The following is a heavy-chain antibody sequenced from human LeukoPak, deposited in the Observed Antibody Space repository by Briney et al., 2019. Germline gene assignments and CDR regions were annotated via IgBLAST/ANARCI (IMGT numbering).Heavy chain of an antibody. Sequence: SGPALVKPTQTLTLTCTFSGFSLTTSGMRVSWIRQPPGKALEWLARIDWDDDKFYSTSLKTRLTISKDTSKNQVVLTMTNMDPVDTATYYCARMDYDSSGYYFDCWGQGTLVTVSS. V-gene: IGHV2-70*04. CDR1: GFSLTTSGMR. D-gene: IGHD3-22*01. J-gene: IGHJ4*02. CDR3: ARMDYDSSGYYFDC. CDR2: IDWDDDK.